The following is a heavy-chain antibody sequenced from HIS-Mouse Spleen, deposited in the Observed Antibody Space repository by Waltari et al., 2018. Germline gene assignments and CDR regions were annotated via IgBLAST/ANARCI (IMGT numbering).Heavy chain of an antibody. Sequence: QVQLVQSGAEVKKPGASVKVSCKASGYTFTGYYMHWVRQAPGQGLEWMGWINPNSGGTNYAQKFQGRVTMTRDTSISTAYMELSRLRSDDTAVYYCARDTLLDTAMGGPYYYYGMDVWGQGTTVTVSS. V-gene: IGHV1-2*02. CDR2: INPNSGGT. CDR1: GYTFTGYY. CDR3: ARDTLLDTAMGGPYYYYGMDV. J-gene: IGHJ6*02. D-gene: IGHD5-18*01.